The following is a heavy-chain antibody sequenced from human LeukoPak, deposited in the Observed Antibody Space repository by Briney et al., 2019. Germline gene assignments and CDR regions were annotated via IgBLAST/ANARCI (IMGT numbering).Heavy chain of an antibody. D-gene: IGHD6-13*01. V-gene: IGHV1-8*01. Sequence: ASVKVSCKASGYTFTSYDINWVRQATGQGLEWMGWMNPNSGNTGYAQKFQGRVTMTRNTSISTAYMELSSLRSEDTAVYYCARDSKRIAAAVYWGQGTLVTVSS. J-gene: IGHJ4*02. CDR1: GYTFTSYD. CDR2: MNPNSGNT. CDR3: ARDSKRIAAAVY.